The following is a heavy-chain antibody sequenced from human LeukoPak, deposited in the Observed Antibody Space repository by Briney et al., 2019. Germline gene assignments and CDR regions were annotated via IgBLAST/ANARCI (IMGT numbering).Heavy chain of an antibody. CDR2: IKQDGSEK. V-gene: IGHV3-7*01. J-gene: IGHJ2*01. D-gene: IGHD3-9*01. CDR3: ARDYYDILTGTAWYFDL. Sequence: GGSLRLSCAASGFTFSSYWMSWVRQAPGKGLEWVANIKQDGSEKYYVDSVKGRFTISRDNAKNSLYLQMNSLRAEDTAVYYCARDYYDILTGTAWYFDLWGRGTLVTVSS. CDR1: GFTFSSYW.